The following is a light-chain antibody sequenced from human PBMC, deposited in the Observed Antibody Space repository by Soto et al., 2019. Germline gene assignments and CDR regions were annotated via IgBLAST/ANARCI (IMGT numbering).Light chain of an antibody. CDR2: GNS. CDR3: QSYDSSLSGSV. CDR1: SSNIGAGYD. J-gene: IGLJ2*01. Sequence: QSVLTQPPSVSGAPGQRVTISCTGSSSNIGAGYDVHWYQQLPGTAPKLLIYGNSNRPSGVPDRFSDSKSGTSASLAITGLQAEDEAEYYCQSYDSSLSGSVFGGGTKLTVL. V-gene: IGLV1-40*01.